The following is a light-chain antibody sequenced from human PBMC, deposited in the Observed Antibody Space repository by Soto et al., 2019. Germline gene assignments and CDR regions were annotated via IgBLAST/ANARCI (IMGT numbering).Light chain of an antibody. CDR2: ASS. CDR3: QQTYSTPIT. V-gene: IGKV1-39*01. Sequence: DIRMTQSPSSLSASVEDRVTITCRASQTISSYLNWYQQRPGKAPNLLIYASSSLQSGVPPRFSGSGSGTDFTLTISSLQPEDFATYYCQQTYSTPITFGQGTRLEIK. CDR1: QTISSY. J-gene: IGKJ5*01.